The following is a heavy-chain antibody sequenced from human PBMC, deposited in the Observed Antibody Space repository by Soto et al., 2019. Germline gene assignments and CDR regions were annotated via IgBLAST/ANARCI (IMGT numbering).Heavy chain of an antibody. V-gene: IGHV4-61*01. Sequence: QVQLQESGPGLVKPSETLSLTCTVSGGSVSSGSYYWSWIRQPPGKGLEWIGYIYYSGSTNYNPSRKSRVTISVDPSKSQFAMKMSSVTAADTAVYYCAARGYYDILTGTQCGMDVWGQGTTVTVSS. J-gene: IGHJ6*02. CDR2: IYYSGST. CDR1: GGSVSSGSYY. D-gene: IGHD3-9*01. CDR3: AARGYYDILTGTQCGMDV.